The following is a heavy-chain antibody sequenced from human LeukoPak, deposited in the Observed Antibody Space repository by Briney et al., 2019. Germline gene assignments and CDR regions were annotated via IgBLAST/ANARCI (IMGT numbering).Heavy chain of an antibody. CDR2: TYYRSKWYN. D-gene: IGHD3-22*01. CDR1: GDSVSSNSAA. V-gene: IGHV6-1*01. J-gene: IGHJ4*02. Sequence: SQTLSLTCAISGDSVSSNSAAWNWIRQSPSRGLEWLGRTYYRSKWYNDYAVSVKSRITINPDTSKNQFSLKLSSVTAADTAVYYCAREDYYDSSGYYLDCWGQGTLVTVSS. CDR3: AREDYYDSSGYYLDC.